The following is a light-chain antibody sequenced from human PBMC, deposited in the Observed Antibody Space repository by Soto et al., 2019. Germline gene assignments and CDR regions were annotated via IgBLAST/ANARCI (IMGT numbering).Light chain of an antibody. CDR1: PGISNY. CDR3: QKYNSAPRT. J-gene: IGKJ1*01. V-gene: IGKV1-27*01. Sequence: DIQMTQSPSSLSASVGARVTITCRASPGISNYLDWYQQKPGKVPKLLIYAASTVQSGVPSRFSGSGSGTDFTLTISSLQPEDVATYYCQKYNSAPRTFGQGTKVEIK. CDR2: AAS.